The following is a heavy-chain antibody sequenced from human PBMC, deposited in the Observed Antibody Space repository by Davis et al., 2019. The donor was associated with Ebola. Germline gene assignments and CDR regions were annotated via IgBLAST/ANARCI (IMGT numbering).Heavy chain of an antibody. V-gene: IGHV3-66*01. Sequence: GESLKISCAASGFIVSSNYMSWVSQAPGKGLEWVSIIYSNESTYYADSVKGRFTISRDKSKSTLFLQMNSLRVEDTAVYYCARGYYYDSSDYWGQGTLVTVSS. CDR2: IYSNEST. J-gene: IGHJ4*02. D-gene: IGHD3-22*01. CDR1: GFIVSSNY. CDR3: ARGYYYDSSDY.